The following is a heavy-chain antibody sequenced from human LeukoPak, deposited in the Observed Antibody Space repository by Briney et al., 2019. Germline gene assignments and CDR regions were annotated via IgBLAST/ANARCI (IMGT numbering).Heavy chain of an antibody. D-gene: IGHD6-13*01. J-gene: IGHJ4*02. CDR3: ARVSTAVSLAIDY. CDR2: ISSSSKYI. V-gene: IGHV3-21*06. Sequence: GGSLRLSCAASGFNFSDYNMNWVCQAPGKGLEWVSVISSSSKYIYYADSVKGRFTISRDNAKNSLYLQMNSLRAEDTAVYYCARVSTAVSLAIDYWGQGTLVTVST. CDR1: GFNFSDYN.